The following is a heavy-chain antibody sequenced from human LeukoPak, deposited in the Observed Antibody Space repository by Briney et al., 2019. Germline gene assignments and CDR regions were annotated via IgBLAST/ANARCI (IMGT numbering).Heavy chain of an antibody. CDR3: ASEDYYGSGVFDY. Sequence: PSQTLSLTCTVSGGSISSGGYYWSRIRQHPGTGLEWIGYIYYSGSTYYNPSLKSRVTISVDTSKNQFSLKLSSVTAADTAVYYCASEDYYGSGVFDYWGQGTLVTVSS. CDR1: GGSISSGGYY. J-gene: IGHJ4*02. V-gene: IGHV4-31*03. CDR2: IYYSGST. D-gene: IGHD3-10*01.